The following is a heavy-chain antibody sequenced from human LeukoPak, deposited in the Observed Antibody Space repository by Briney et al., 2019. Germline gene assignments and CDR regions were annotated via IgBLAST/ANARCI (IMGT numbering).Heavy chain of an antibody. Sequence: SQTLSLTCTVSGGSISSGDYYWSWIRQPPGKGLEWIGYIYYSGSTNYTPSLKSRVTISVDTSKSQFSLKLSSVTAADTAVYYCASGSSGGNPYYFDYWGQGTLVTVSS. J-gene: IGHJ4*02. V-gene: IGHV4-61*08. CDR3: ASGSSGGNPYYFDY. CDR2: IYYSGST. D-gene: IGHD6-19*01. CDR1: GGSISSGDYY.